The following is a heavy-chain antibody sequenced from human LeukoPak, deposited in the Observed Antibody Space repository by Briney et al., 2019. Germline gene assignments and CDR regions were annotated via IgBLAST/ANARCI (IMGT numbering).Heavy chain of an antibody. CDR2: INPYTGAT. Sequence: ASVKVSCKASGYTFTGYYIHWVRQAPGQGLEWMGWINPYTGATNYAQKFQGGLTVTRDTSISTAYMELSRLISDDTAVYYCARGTGQDWISYKGPLDYWGQGTLVTVSS. CDR3: ARGTGQDWISYKGPLDY. J-gene: IGHJ4*02. D-gene: IGHD3-9*01. CDR1: GYTFTGYY. V-gene: IGHV1-2*02.